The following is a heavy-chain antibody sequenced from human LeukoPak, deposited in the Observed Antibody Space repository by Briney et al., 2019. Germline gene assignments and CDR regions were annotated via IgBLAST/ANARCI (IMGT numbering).Heavy chain of an antibody. J-gene: IGHJ4*02. V-gene: IGHV3-23*01. CDR1: GFTFDDYC. D-gene: IGHD4/OR15-4a*01. CDR2: ISGSGGST. Sequence: GGSLRLSCAASGFTFDDYCMSWVRQAPGKGLEWVSAISGSGGSTYYADSVKGRFTISRDNSKNTLYLQMNSLRAEDTAVYYCARRAGAYSHPYDYWGQGTLVTVSS. CDR3: ARRAGAYSHPYDY.